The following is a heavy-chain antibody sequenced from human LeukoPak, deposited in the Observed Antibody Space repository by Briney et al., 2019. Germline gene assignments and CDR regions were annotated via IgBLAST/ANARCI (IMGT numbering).Heavy chain of an antibody. CDR2: ISHSGRT. Sequence: SQTLSLTCDVSGGSISHDGYSWSWIRQPPGKGLEWIGHISHSGRTSYNPSLKSRVTISLDRPKNQFSLKLTAVTAADTAMYYCARGYYGSGSFDLDYWGQGTLVIVSS. V-gene: IGHV4-30-2*01. D-gene: IGHD3-10*01. J-gene: IGHJ4*02. CDR1: GGSISHDGYS. CDR3: ARGYYGSGSFDLDY.